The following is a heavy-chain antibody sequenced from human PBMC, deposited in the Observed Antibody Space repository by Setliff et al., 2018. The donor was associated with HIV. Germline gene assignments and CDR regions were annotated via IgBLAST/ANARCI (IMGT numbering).Heavy chain of an antibody. D-gene: IGHD6-19*01. V-gene: IGHV3-66*02. Sequence: GGSLRLSCAASGFIVSNNYMSWVRQAPGKGLEWVSVIYSGGTTYYADSVKGRFTISRDNSKNTLHLHMNTLRIEDTAVYYCAKDRDTTGWYVTTQFDYWGQGTLVTVSS. J-gene: IGHJ4*02. CDR3: AKDRDTTGWYVTTQFDY. CDR1: GFIVSNNY. CDR2: IYSGGTT.